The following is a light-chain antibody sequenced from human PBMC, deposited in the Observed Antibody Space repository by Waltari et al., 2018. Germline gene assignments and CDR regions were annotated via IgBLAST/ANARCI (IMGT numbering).Light chain of an antibody. CDR1: SSDVGGYNY. V-gene: IGLV2-11*01. Sequence: QSALTQPRSVSGSPGQSVTISCTGTSSDVGGYNYVSWCQQHPGNAPTRIIYDVTKRPSGVPACFSCSTSGNTASLTISGLQAEDVADYYCCSYAGPYTLIIFGGGTKLTVV. CDR2: DVT. J-gene: IGLJ2*01. CDR3: CSYAGPYTLII.